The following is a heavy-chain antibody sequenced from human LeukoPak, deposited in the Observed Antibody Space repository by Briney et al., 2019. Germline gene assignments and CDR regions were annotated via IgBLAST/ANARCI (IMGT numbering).Heavy chain of an antibody. CDR3: ARSYYDSSGPEGY. D-gene: IGHD3-22*01. CDR2: IIPIFGIA. V-gene: IGHV1-69*04. J-gene: IGHJ4*02. Sequence: GASVEVSCKASGGTFSSYAISWVRQAPGQGLEWMGRIIPIFGIANYAQKFQGRVTITADKSTSTAYMELSSLRSEDTAVYYCARSYYDSSGPEGYWGQGTLVTVSS. CDR1: GGTFSSYA.